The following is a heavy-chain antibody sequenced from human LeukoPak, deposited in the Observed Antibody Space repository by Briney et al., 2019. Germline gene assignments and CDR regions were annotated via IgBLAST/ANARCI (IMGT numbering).Heavy chain of an antibody. V-gene: IGHV4-59*01. CDR2: IYYSGST. Sequence: SETLSLTCTVSGGSISNYYWSWIRQPPGKGLEWIGYIYYSGSTNYNPSLKSRVTISVDTSKNLFSLKLSSVTAADTAVYYCARVGGTNYYYSGMDVWGQGTTVTVSS. J-gene: IGHJ6*02. D-gene: IGHD1-26*01. CDR3: ARVGGTNYYYSGMDV. CDR1: GGSISNYY.